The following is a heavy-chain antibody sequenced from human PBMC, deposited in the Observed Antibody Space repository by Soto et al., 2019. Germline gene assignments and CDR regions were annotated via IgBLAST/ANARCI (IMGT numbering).Heavy chain of an antibody. CDR2: TRHDGSNT. CDR3: ARDGVGATTFFGYFDY. Sequence: QVQLVESGGGVVQPGRSLRLSCAASGFTFSGYGMHWVRQALGKGLEWVAITRHDGSNTYYADSVRGRFTISRDNSKKTLYLQMDSLRAEDTAVYYCARDGVGATTFFGYFDYWGQGTLVTVSS. D-gene: IGHD1-26*01. J-gene: IGHJ4*02. CDR1: GFTFSGYG. V-gene: IGHV3-33*01.